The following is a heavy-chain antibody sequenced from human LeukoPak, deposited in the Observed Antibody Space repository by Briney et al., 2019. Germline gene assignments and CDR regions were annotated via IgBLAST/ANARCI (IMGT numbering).Heavy chain of an antibody. Sequence: GGSLKLSCAASGFIFSGSAMHWVRQASGKGLEWVGRIRTKADSYATEYAVSVKGRFTISRDDSKSRAYLQMNSLKTEDTAVYYCSRLERYYDSSGYYSLDYWGQGTLVTVSS. CDR3: SRLERYYDSSGYYSLDY. D-gene: IGHD3-22*01. CDR1: GFIFSGSA. J-gene: IGHJ4*02. V-gene: IGHV3-73*01. CDR2: IRTKADSYAT.